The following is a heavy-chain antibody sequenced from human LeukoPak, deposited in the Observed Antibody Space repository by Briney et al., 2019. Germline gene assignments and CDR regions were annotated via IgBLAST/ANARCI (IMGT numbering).Heavy chain of an antibody. J-gene: IGHJ6*03. CDR1: GYTFTGYY. V-gene: IGHV1-2*02. Sequence: ASVKVSCKASGYTFTGYYMHWVRQAPGQGLEWMGWINPNSGVTKYAQKFQGRVTMTRDTSISTAYMELSRLRSDDTAVYYCASELTETRYCSSTSCPTSMGVWGKGTTVTVSS. D-gene: IGHD2-2*01. CDR3: ASELTETRYCSSTSCPTSMGV. CDR2: INPNSGVT.